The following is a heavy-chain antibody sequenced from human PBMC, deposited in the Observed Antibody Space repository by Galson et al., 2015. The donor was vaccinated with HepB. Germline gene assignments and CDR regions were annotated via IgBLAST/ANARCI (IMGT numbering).Heavy chain of an antibody. D-gene: IGHD3-16*01. CDR2: ISSNGGST. CDR3: ANGGIPPY. CDR1: GFTFSSYA. J-gene: IGHJ4*02. V-gene: IGHV3-64*04. Sequence: TLRLSCAASGFTFSSYAMHWVRQAPGKGLEYVSAISSNGGSTYYADSVKGRFTISRDNSKDTLYLQMNSLRAEDTVVYYCANGGIPPYWGQGTLVTVSS.